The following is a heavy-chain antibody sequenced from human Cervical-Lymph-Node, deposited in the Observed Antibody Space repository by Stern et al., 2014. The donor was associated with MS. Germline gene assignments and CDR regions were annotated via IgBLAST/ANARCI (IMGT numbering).Heavy chain of an antibody. D-gene: IGHD3-10*01. J-gene: IGHJ5*02. Sequence: QVQLVESGAEVKKPGSSVKVSCKSSGGISWVRQAPGQGLEWMGGVIPFVVTSNYAQKFQCRVTITADTSTNTTYLHLSRLTSADTAVYYCARGSGDNWFGPWGQGTLVTVSS. CDR3: ARGSGDNWFGP. V-gene: IGHV1-69*06. CDR1: GG. CDR2: VIPFVVTS.